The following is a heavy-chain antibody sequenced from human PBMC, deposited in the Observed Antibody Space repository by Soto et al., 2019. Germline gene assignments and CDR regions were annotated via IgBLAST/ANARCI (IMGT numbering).Heavy chain of an antibody. D-gene: IGHD2-21*01. V-gene: IGHV4-34*01. CDR3: ARGRSGGDLPEGTFAFDI. Sequence: SETLSLTCAVYGGSFSGYYWSWIRQPPGKGLEWIGEINHSGSTNYNPSLKSRVTISVDTSKNQFSLKLSSVTAADTAVYYCARGRSGGDLPEGTFAFDIWGQGTMVTVSS. J-gene: IGHJ3*02. CDR2: INHSGST. CDR1: GGSFSGYY.